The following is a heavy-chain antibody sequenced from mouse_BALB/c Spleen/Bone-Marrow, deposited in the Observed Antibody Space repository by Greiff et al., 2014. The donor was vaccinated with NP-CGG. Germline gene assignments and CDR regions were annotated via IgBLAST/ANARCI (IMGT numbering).Heavy chain of an antibody. Sequence: QVQLQQSGAELMRPGASVKISCKATGYTFSTYWIEWVKQRPGHGLEWIGEILPGSGTTNYNEKFKGKATFTADTSSNTAYMQLSSLTSEDSAVYYCARLITTGGFAYWGQGTLVTGSA. CDR3: ARLITTGGFAY. J-gene: IGHJ3*01. CDR2: ILPGSGTT. CDR1: GYTFSTYW. V-gene: IGHV1-9*01. D-gene: IGHD2-4*01.